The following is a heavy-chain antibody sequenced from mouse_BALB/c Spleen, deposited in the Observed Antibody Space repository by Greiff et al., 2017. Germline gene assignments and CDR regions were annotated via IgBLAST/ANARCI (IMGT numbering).Heavy chain of an antibody. CDR3: ATFTTAFYYAMDY. CDR2: ISNGGGST. V-gene: IGHV5-12-2*01. CDR1: GFTFSSYT. Sequence: EVQRVESGGGLVQPGGSLKLSCAASGFTFSSYTMSWVRQTPEKRLEWVAYISNGGGSTYYPDTVKGRFTISRDNAKNTLYLQMSSLKSEDTAMYYCATFTTAFYYAMDYWGQGTSVTVSS. J-gene: IGHJ4*01. D-gene: IGHD1-2*01.